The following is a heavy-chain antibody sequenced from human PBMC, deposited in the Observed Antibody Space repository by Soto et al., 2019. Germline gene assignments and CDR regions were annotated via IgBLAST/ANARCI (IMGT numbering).Heavy chain of an antibody. CDR1: GFTFDDYA. J-gene: IGHJ4*02. CDR2: ISWNSGSI. D-gene: IGHD3-22*01. Sequence: GGSLRLSCAASGFTFDDYAMHWVRQAPGKGLEWVSGISWNSGSIGYADSVKGRFTISRDNAKNSLYLQMNSLRAEDTALYYCAKVYDHPRIWGQGTQVTVSS. CDR3: AKVYDHPRI. V-gene: IGHV3-9*01.